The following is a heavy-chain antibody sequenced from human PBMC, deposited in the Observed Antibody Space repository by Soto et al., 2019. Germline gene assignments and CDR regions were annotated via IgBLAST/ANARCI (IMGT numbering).Heavy chain of an antibody. Sequence: QVQLVQSGAEVKKPGASVKVSCKASGYTFTDYHIHWVRQAPGQGLEFMGWINANNGGAGSAQKFQGRVTLTRDTAITTVYMELSNLRSDDTAVYYCAREGGSETLQPSYNWFDTWGQGTLVTVSS. D-gene: IGHD6-25*01. J-gene: IGHJ5*02. CDR3: AREGGSETLQPSYNWFDT. CDR1: GYTFTDYH. V-gene: IGHV1-2*02. CDR2: INANNGGA.